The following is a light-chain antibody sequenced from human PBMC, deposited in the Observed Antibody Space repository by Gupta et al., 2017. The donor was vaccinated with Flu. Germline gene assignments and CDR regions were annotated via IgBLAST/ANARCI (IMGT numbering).Light chain of an antibody. CDR3: SSYTSSSTRLYV. V-gene: IGLV2-14*01. CDR1: SSDVGGYNY. CDR2: EVS. J-gene: IGLJ1*01. Sequence: QSPLTQPASVSGSPGQSIPISCTGTSSDVGGYNYVSWYQQHPGKAPKLMIYEVSNRPSGVSNRFSVSKSGNTASLTISGLQAEDEADYYCSSYTSSSTRLYVFGTGTKVTVL.